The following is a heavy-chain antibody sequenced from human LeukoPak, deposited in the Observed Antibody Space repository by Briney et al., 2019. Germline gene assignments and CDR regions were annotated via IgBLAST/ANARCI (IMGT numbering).Heavy chain of an antibody. CDR1: GGSISSGNYY. D-gene: IGHD3-9*01. CDR2: IYYSGGT. Sequence: PSETLSLTCTVSGGSISSGNYYWSWIRQHPGKGLEWIGYIYYSGGTQYYPSLKSRVTISVDTSKNQFSLRLSSVTAADTAVYYCARLDILTAANFDPWGQGTLVTVSS. J-gene: IGHJ5*02. CDR3: ARLDILTAANFDP. V-gene: IGHV4-31*03.